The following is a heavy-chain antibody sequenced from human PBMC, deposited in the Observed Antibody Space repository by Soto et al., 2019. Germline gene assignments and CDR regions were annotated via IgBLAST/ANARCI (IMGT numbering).Heavy chain of an antibody. J-gene: IGHJ4*02. V-gene: IGHV4-34*01. CDR2: INHSGST. CDR1: GGSFSGYY. CDR3: ATRRGPSGTYCKSYFAD. Sequence: SETLSLTCAVYGGSFSGYYWSWIRQPPGKGLEWIGEINHSGSTNYNPSLKSRVTISVDTSKNQFSLKLSSVTAADTAVYYCATRRGPSGTYCKSYFADWGLGTLVTVSS. D-gene: IGHD3-10*01.